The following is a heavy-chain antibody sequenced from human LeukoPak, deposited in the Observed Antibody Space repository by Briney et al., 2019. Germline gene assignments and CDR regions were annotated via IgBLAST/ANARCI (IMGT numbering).Heavy chain of an antibody. CDR3: ARDRGTWNDDGFDY. CDR2: IYYSGST. D-gene: IGHD1-1*01. CDR1: GGSISSYY. J-gene: IGHJ4*02. Sequence: SSETLSLTCTVSGGSISSYYWSWIRQPPGKGLEWIGYIYYSGSTNYNPSLKSRVTISVDTSKNQFSLKLSSVTAADTAVYYCARDRGTWNDDGFDYWGQGTLVTVSS. V-gene: IGHV4-59*12.